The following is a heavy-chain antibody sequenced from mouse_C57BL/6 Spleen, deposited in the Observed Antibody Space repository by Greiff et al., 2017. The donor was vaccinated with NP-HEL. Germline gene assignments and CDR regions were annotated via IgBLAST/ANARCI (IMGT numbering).Heavy chain of an antibody. D-gene: IGHD1-1*01. J-gene: IGHJ1*03. CDR3: ARYPHYYGSSYGYFDV. Sequence: EVQLVESGPGLVKPSQSLSLTCSVTGYSITSGYYWNWIRQFPGNKLEWMGYISYDGSNNYNPSLKNRISITRDTSKNQFFLKLNSVTTEDTATYYCARYPHYYGSSYGYFDVWGTGTTVTVSS. CDR1: GYSITSGYY. V-gene: IGHV3-6*01. CDR2: ISYDGSN.